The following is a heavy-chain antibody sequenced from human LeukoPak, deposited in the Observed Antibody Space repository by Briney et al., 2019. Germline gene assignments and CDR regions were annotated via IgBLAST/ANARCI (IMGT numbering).Heavy chain of an antibody. D-gene: IGHD3/OR15-3a*01. CDR1: GFTFSSYG. CDR3: ATYISQWFFEPYFFYMDV. V-gene: IGHV3-30*02. CDR2: IHHDGTNK. Sequence: PGGSLRLSCAVSGFTFSSYGMHWVRQAPGKGLEWVSLIHHDGTNKYYADSVKGRFTVSRDNSKNTLFLQMGSLRADDTAVYYCATYISQWFFEPYFFYMDVWGKGTTVTVSS. J-gene: IGHJ6*03.